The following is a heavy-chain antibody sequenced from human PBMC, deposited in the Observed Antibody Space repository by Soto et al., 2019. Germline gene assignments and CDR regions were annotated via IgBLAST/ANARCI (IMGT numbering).Heavy chain of an antibody. CDR2: IIPSLGRA. Sequence: QVQLVQSGAEVKKPGSSVKVSCKASGGTFSSYTITWVRQAPGQGLEWMGRIIPSLGRAYYAQNFQGRVTIPADKSTSTAYMELSSLRSEDTAVYYCTRLGVNSGYDLWGQGTLVTVSS. J-gene: IGHJ4*02. CDR1: GGTFSSYT. CDR3: TRLGVNSGYDL. D-gene: IGHD5-12*01. V-gene: IGHV1-69*02.